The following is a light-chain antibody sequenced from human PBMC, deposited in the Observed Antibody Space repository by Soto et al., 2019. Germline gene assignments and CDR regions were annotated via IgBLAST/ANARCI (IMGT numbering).Light chain of an antibody. J-gene: IGKJ5*01. CDR2: AAS. CDR3: QQRKSYPIT. Sequence: DIQLTQSTSFLSASVGDRVTITCRARQDINTYLAWYQQKPGKAPKLLIFAASTLQNGFPSRFSGSGSGTEFTVTITSLQPEDFATYYCQQRKSYPITFGQGTRLEIK. CDR1: QDINTY. V-gene: IGKV1-9*01.